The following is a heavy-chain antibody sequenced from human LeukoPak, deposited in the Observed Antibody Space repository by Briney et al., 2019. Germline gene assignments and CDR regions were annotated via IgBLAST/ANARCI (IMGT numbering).Heavy chain of an antibody. CDR1: GFTFNHYA. V-gene: IGHV3-30*04. J-gene: IGHJ4*02. D-gene: IGHD4-17*01. CDR2: ISYDGSNK. Sequence: GRSLRLSCTASGFTFNHYAMHWVRQAPGKGLEWMAVISYDGSNKDYADSVKGRFTISRDNSNLTMYLQINSLRGEDTAVYHCARGSSWYGDPRGFDNWRQGALVTVSS. CDR3: ARGSSWYGDPRGFDN.